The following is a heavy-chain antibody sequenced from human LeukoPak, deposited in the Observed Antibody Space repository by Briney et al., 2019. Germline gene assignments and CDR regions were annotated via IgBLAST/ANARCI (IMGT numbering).Heavy chain of an antibody. V-gene: IGHV3-21*01. CDR2: ISGSSSYI. CDR1: AFTFSSYS. D-gene: IGHD1-14*01. CDR3: ARDTGPDLDY. J-gene: IGHJ4*02. Sequence: PGGSLRLSCVASAFTFSSYSMNWVRQAPGKGLEWVSCISGSSSYISYADSVKGRFTISRDNAKNSVYLQMNSLRAEDTAVYYCARDTGPDLDYWGQGTLVTVSS.